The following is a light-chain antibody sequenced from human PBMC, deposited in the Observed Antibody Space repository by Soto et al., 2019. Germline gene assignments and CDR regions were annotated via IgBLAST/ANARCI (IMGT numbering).Light chain of an antibody. Sequence: DIQMTQSPPSLSASVGDRVTITCRASQGISNYLAWYHQKPGKVPKLLIYLASTLQSGVPSRFSGSGSGTDFTLTISNLQPEDVATYYCQSYNTAPYTFGQGTKLEIK. CDR3: QSYNTAPYT. CDR1: QGISNY. CDR2: LAS. V-gene: IGKV1-27*01. J-gene: IGKJ2*01.